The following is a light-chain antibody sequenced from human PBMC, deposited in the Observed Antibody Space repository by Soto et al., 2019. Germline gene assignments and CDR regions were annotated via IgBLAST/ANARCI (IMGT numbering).Light chain of an antibody. CDR3: SSYTSSSTLV. V-gene: IGLV2-14*02. CDR2: DVS. Sequence: QSALTQPASVSGSPGQSITISCTGTSSDVGSYNLVSWYQQYPGKAPKLMIYDVSNRPSGVSNRFSGSKSGNTASLTLSGLQAEDEADYYCSSYTSSSTLVFGGGTKLTV. J-gene: IGLJ2*01. CDR1: SSDVGSYNL.